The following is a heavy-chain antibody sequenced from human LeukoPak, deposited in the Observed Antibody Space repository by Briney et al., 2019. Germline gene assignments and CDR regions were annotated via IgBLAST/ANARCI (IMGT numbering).Heavy chain of an antibody. V-gene: IGHV1-46*01. CDR3: ARDCSSSSCHGRWFDP. J-gene: IGHJ5*02. CDR1: GYTFTSYY. CDR2: INPSGGST. Sequence: ASVKVSCKASGYTFTSYYMHWVRQAPGQGLEWMGIINPSGGSTSYAQKFQGRVTMTRDTSTSTGYMELSSLRSEDTAVHYCARDCSSSSCHGRWFDPWGQGTLVTVSS. D-gene: IGHD2-2*01.